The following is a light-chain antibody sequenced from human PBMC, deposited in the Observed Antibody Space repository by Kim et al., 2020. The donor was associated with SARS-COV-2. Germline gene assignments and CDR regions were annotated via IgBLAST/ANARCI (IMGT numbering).Light chain of an antibody. V-gene: IGKV4-1*01. CDR1: QSILYRAESKNH. J-gene: IGKJ4*02. CDR2: GAS. Sequence: ATVDGKSSQSILYRAESKNHLAGCQQKPGEAPKWRGYGASSRESGVPDGVSGSGSGTDFTLTISSLQAEDVAVYYCQEYYTTPPTFGGGTKVDIK. CDR3: QEYYTTPPT.